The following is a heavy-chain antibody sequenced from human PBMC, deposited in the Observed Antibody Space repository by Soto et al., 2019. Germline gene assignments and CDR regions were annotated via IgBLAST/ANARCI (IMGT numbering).Heavy chain of an antibody. CDR2: IIPIFGTA. Sequence: ASVKVSCKASGGTFGSYAISWVRQAPGQGLEWMGGIIPIFGTANYAQKFQGRVTITADESTSTAYMELSSLRSEDTAVYYCAREGPTEDAFDIWGQGTMVTVSS. CDR3: AREGPTEDAFDI. CDR1: GGTFGSYA. D-gene: IGHD1-26*01. V-gene: IGHV1-69*13. J-gene: IGHJ3*02.